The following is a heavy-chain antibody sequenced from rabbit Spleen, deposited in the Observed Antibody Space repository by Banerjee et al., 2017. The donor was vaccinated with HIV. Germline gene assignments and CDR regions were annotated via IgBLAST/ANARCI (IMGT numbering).Heavy chain of an antibody. D-gene: IGHD8-1*01. CDR3: ARDSGSSFSSYGMDL. Sequence: QEQLVESGGGLVQPEGSLALTCTASGFSFSNNYYICWVRQAPGKGLEWIGFIYTGNGKNYYASWAKGRFTISKTSSTTVTLQLTSLTAADTATYFCARDSGSSFSSYGMDLWGPGTLVTVS. CDR2: IYTGNGKN. CDR1: GFSFSNNYY. J-gene: IGHJ6*01. V-gene: IGHV1S45*01.